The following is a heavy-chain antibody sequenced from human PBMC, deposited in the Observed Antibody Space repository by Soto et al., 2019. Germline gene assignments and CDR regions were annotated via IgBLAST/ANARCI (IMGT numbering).Heavy chain of an antibody. D-gene: IGHD1-26*01. Sequence: QVQLQQSGPGLVKPSQTLSLTCAISGDSVSSNSAAWNWIRQSPSRGLEWLGRTYYRSKWYNDYAVPVKSRITITPDTSKNQFSLQLNSVTPEDTAVYYCAREVGMGGGRGRFEDYWGQGTLVTVSS. CDR3: AREVGMGGGRGRFEDY. CDR1: GDSVSSNSAA. CDR2: TYYRSKWYN. J-gene: IGHJ4*02. V-gene: IGHV6-1*01.